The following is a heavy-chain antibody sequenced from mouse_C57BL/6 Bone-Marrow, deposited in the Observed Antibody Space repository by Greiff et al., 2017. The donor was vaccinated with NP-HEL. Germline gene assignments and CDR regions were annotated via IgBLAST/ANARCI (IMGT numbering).Heavy chain of an antibody. Sequence: VKLMESGAELVRPGTSVKVSCKASGYAFTNYLIEWVKQRPGQGLEWIGVINPGSGGTNYNEKFKGKATLTADKSSSTAYMQLSSLTSEDSAVYFCARSLTGTFYFDYWGQGTTLTVSS. V-gene: IGHV1-54*01. CDR1: GYAFTNYL. CDR3: ARSLTGTFYFDY. CDR2: INPGSGGT. J-gene: IGHJ2*01. D-gene: IGHD4-1*01.